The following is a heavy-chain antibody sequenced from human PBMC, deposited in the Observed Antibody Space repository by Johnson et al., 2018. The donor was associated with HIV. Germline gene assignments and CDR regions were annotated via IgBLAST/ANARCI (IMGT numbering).Heavy chain of an antibody. J-gene: IGHJ3*02. CDR1: GFTFSSYT. Sequence: QLVESGGGVVQPGRSLRLSCAASGFTFSSYTMHWVRQAPGKGLEWVAVISYDGSNKYYADSVKGRFSISRDNSKNTMFLQLNSLRAEDTAVYYCGRAKGNSYYGSGHDAFDIWGRGTIVTVSS. CDR2: ISYDGSNK. V-gene: IGHV3-30*14. CDR3: GRAKGNSYYGSGHDAFDI. D-gene: IGHD3-10*01.